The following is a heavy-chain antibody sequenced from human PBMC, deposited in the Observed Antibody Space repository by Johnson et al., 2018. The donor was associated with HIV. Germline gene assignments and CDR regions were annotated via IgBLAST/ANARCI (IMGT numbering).Heavy chain of an antibody. J-gene: IGHJ3*01. CDR2: IKQDGSER. Sequence: VQLVESGGGLVLPGGSLRLSCVGSGFTFSSYWMSWVRQAPGKGLEWVATIKQDGSERYHVDSVKGRFTISRDNAKNSLYLQMNSLRAEDTALYYCAREGGVHCTGGVCYRSTDAFDFWGQGTMVTVSS. CDR3: AREGGVHCTGGVCYRSTDAFDF. V-gene: IGHV3-7*03. CDR1: GFTFSSYW. D-gene: IGHD2-8*02.